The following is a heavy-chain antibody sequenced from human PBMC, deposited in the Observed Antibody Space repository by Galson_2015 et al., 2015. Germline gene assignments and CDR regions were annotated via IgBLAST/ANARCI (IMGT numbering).Heavy chain of an antibody. J-gene: IGHJ3*02. V-gene: IGHV3-30*18. CDR1: GFTFSIHG. CDR3: AKLMPRWLQFGAFDM. CDR2: MSYDGTFI. D-gene: IGHD5-24*01. Sequence: SLRLSCATSGFTFSIHGMTWARQPPGKGLEWVAAMSYDGTFIYYADSLKGRFTISRDNSRGIVYLQMNSLRAEDTAVYYCAKLMPRWLQFGAFDMWGQGTRVTVAS.